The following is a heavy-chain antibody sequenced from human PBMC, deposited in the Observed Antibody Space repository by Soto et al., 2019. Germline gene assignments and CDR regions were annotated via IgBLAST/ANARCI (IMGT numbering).Heavy chain of an antibody. CDR1: GYTFTGYY. D-gene: IGHD3-9*01. Sequence: ASVKVSCKASGYTFTGYYMHWVRQAPGQGLEWMGWINPNSGGTNYAQKFQGWVTMTRDTSISTAYMELSRLRSDDTAVYYCAREALRYFDWLTIEGGGAFDIWGQGTMVTVSS. J-gene: IGHJ3*02. CDR2: INPNSGGT. V-gene: IGHV1-2*04. CDR3: AREALRYFDWLTIEGGGAFDI.